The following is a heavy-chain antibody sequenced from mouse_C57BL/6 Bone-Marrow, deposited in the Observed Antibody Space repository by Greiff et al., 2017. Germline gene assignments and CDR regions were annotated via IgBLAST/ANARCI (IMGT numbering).Heavy chain of an antibody. CDR1: GYTFTDYN. CDR3: ARYDPYYYAMDY. J-gene: IGHJ4*01. Sequence: VQLQPSGPELVKPGASVKIPCKASGYTFTDYNMDWVKQSHGKSLEWIGDINPNNGGTIYNQKFKGKATLTVDKSSSTAYMELRSLTSEDTAVYYCARYDPYYYAMDYWGQGTSVTVSS. D-gene: IGHD2-3*01. V-gene: IGHV1-18*01. CDR2: INPNNGGT.